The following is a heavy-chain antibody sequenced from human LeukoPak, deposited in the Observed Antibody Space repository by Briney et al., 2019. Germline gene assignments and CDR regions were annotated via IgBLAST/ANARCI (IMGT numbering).Heavy chain of an antibody. Sequence: SQTLSLTCAVSGGSISSGGYSWSWIRQPPGKGLEWIGYICHSGSTYYNPSLKSRVTISVDRSKNQFSLKLSSVTAADTAVYYCARVNYGGAFDIWGQGTMVTVSS. D-gene: IGHD4-23*01. J-gene: IGHJ3*02. CDR2: ICHSGST. CDR3: ARVNYGGAFDI. V-gene: IGHV4-30-2*01. CDR1: GGSISSGGYS.